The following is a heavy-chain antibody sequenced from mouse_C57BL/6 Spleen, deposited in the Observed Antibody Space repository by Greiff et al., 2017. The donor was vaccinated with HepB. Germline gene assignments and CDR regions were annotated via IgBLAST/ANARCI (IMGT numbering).Heavy chain of an antibody. CDR1: GYTFTSYW. CDR2: IHPNSGST. D-gene: IGHD1-1*01. CDR3: ARSGKYGADEGVYYFDY. Sequence: QVQLQQPGAELVKPGASVKLSCKASGYTFTSYWMHWVKQRPGQGLEWIGMIHPNSGSTNYNEKFKSKATLTVDKSSSTAYMQLSSLTSEDSAVYYCARSGKYGADEGVYYFDYWGQGTTLTVSS. V-gene: IGHV1-64*01. J-gene: IGHJ2*01.